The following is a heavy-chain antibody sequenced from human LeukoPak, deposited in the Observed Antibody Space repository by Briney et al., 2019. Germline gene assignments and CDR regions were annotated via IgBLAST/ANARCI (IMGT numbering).Heavy chain of an antibody. D-gene: IGHD6-19*01. CDR2: ITPSGGST. CDR1: GYTFTIYY. V-gene: IGHV1-46*01. CDR3: AKEDSSGWYYFDY. J-gene: IGHJ4*02. Sequence: ASVRVSYKASGYTFTIYYMHWVRQAPGQGRERMGIITPSGGSTSYAQKFQGRVTMPRDTSTSTVYMELSSLRSEDTAVYYCAKEDSSGWYYFDYWGQGTLVTVSS.